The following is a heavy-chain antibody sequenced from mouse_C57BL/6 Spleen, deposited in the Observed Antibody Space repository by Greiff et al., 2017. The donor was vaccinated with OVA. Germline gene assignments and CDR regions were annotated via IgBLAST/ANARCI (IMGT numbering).Heavy chain of an antibody. J-gene: IGHJ4*01. Sequence: VQLQQPGAELVKPGASVKLSCTASGYTFTSYWMHWVKQRPGRGLEWIGRIDPNSGGTNYNETFKNKATLTVDKPSSTAYMQLSSLTSEDSAVYDCARAATFYSNDAMDYWGQGTSVTVSA. D-gene: IGHD2-5*01. CDR3: ARAATFYSNDAMDY. CDR2: IDPNSGGT. V-gene: IGHV1-72*01. CDR1: GYTFTSYW.